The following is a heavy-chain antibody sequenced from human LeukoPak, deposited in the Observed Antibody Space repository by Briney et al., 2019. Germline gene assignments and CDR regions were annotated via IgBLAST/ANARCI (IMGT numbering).Heavy chain of an antibody. J-gene: IGHJ5*02. Sequence: ASVKVSCKASEYTFTAYYMHWVRQAPGQGLEWMGWMNPRSGATNYARKFQGRVTMTRDTSISTAYMELSRLTSDDTAAYFCARGITDRWLDPWGQGTQVTVSS. CDR3: ARGITDRWLDP. CDR2: MNPRSGAT. V-gene: IGHV1-2*02. CDR1: EYTFTAYY.